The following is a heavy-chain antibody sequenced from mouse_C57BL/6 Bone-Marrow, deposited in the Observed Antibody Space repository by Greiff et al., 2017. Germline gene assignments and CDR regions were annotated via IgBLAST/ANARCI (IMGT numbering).Heavy chain of an antibody. CDR2: IDPSDSYT. V-gene: IGHV1-50*01. J-gene: IGHJ3*01. D-gene: IGHD2-12*01. CDR1: GYTFTSYW. Sequence: QVQLQQPGAELVKPGASVKLSCKASGYTFTSYWMQWVKQRPGQGLEWIGEIDPSDSYTNYNQKFKGKATLTVDTSSSTAYMQLSSLTSEDSAVYYCARRSNDAWFAYCGQGTLVTVSA. CDR3: ARRSNDAWFAY.